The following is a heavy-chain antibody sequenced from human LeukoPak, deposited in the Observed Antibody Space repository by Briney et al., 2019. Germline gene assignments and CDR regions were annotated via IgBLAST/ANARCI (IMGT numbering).Heavy chain of an antibody. V-gene: IGHV3-21*01. Sequence: GGSLRLSCAASGFTFSRYTVIWVRQAPGKGLEWVSSISSSGSYTSYADSVKGRFTISRDNAKNSLHLQVNSLKAEDTAVYYCARDADYSSSLTGWGQGTLVTVSS. CDR3: ARDADYSSSLTG. CDR2: ISSSGSYT. CDR1: GFTFSRYT. J-gene: IGHJ4*02. D-gene: IGHD6-13*01.